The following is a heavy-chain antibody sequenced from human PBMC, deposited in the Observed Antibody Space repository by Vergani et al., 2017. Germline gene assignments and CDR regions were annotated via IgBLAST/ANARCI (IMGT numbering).Heavy chain of an antibody. CDR2: ISSSSSYI. D-gene: IGHD2-2*01. J-gene: IGHJ6*03. V-gene: IGHV3-21*01. Sequence: EVQLLESGGGLVQPGGSLRLSCAASGFTFSSYSMNWVRQAPGKGLEWVSSISSSSSYIYYADSVKGRFTISRDNAKNSLYLQMNSLRAEDTAVYYCARGDCSSTSCLHYYYYYMDVWGKGTTVTVSS. CDR1: GFTFSSYS. CDR3: ARGDCSSTSCLHYYYYYMDV.